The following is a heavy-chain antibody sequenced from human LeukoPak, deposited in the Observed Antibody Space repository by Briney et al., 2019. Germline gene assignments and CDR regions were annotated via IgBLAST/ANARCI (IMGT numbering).Heavy chain of an antibody. D-gene: IGHD3-22*01. CDR3: ARIVYYYDSSGSIYYFDY. Sequence: ASVKVSCKASGYTFTSYGISWVRQAPGQGLEWVGWISAYNGNTNYAQKLQGRVTMTTDTSTSTAYMELRSLRSDDTAVYYCARIVYYYDSSGSIYYFDYWGQGTLVTVSS. J-gene: IGHJ4*02. CDR2: ISAYNGNT. V-gene: IGHV1-18*01. CDR1: GYTFTSYG.